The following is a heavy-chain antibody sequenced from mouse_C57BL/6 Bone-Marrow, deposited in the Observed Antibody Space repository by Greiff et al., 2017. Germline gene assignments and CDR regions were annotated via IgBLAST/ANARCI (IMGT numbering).Heavy chain of an antibody. CDR1: GFSFTSYS. V-gene: IGHV2-9-1*01. CDR2: IWTGGGT. Sequence: VHLVEPGPGLVAPSQCLSITCTASGFSFTSYSISWVRQPPGQGLEWLGVIWTGGGTNNYSAIISSLSISTDNSKSQVFLKLNSLQTDDTARYYCARMTITTSYYARDDGGQGTSVTGS. D-gene: IGHD2-4*01. CDR3: ARMTITTSYYARDD. J-gene: IGHJ4*01.